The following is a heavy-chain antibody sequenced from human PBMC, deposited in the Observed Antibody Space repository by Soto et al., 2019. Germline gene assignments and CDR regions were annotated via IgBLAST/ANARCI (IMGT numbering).Heavy chain of an antibody. J-gene: IGHJ4*02. CDR1: GFTFSSYA. CDR3: ARDPVGSHFDY. V-gene: IGHV1-69*11. D-gene: IGHD1-26*01. Sequence: PGGSLRLSCAASGFTFSSYAMNWVRQPPGKGLEWVSTISASGGGANYAQKFQGRVTITADESTSTAYMELSSLRSEDTAVYYCARDPVGSHFDYWGQGTLVTVSS. CDR2: ISASGGGA.